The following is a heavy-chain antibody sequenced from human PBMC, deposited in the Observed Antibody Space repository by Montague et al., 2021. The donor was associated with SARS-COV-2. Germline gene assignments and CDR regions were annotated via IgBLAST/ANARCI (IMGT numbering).Heavy chain of an antibody. J-gene: IGHJ4*02. CDR3: ARQLPSYCATNKCYPYYFDG. Sequence: SETLSLTCTVSGGSISSPDYYWGWIRQSPGKGLEWIGSISYTGRTYYNPSLRSRVSFSMDTSKNHFSLSLSSVTVADTAVYFCARQLPSYCATNKCYPYYFDGWGKGALGTVSS. V-gene: IGHV4-39*01. CDR1: GGSISSPDYY. D-gene: IGHD2-8*01. CDR2: ISYTGRT.